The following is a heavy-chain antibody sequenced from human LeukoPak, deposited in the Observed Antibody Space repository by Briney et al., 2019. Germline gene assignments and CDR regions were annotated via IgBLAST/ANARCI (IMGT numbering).Heavy chain of an antibody. CDR2: ISSSSSYI. CDR1: GFTFSSYS. V-gene: IGHV3-21*01. D-gene: IGHD2-2*01. CDR3: ARDASQPYQPPVDWFDP. J-gene: IGHJ5*02. Sequence: AGGSLRLSCAASGFTFSSYSMNWVRQAPGKGLEWVSSISSSSSYIYYADSVKGRFTISRDNAKNSLYLQMNSLRAADTAVYYCARDASQPYQPPVDWFDPWGQGTLVTVSS.